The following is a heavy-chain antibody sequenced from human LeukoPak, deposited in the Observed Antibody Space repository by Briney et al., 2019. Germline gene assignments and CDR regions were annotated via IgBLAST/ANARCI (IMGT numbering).Heavy chain of an antibody. V-gene: IGHV3-48*03. Sequence: GGSLRLSRAASGFTFSSYEINWGRQAPGKGPGGVSYISSSNTIYYADSVKGRFTISRDNANNSLYLQMNSLRAEDTAVYYCARDHYYGSGSFDYWGQGTLVTVSS. CDR1: GFTFSSYE. D-gene: IGHD3-10*01. CDR3: ARDHYYGSGSFDY. CDR2: ISSSNTI. J-gene: IGHJ4*02.